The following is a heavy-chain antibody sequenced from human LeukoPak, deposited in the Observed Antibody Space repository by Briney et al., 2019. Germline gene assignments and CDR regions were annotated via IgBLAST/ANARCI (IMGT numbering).Heavy chain of an antibody. J-gene: IGHJ4*02. Sequence: ASVKVSCKASGYTFTGYYTHWVRQAPGQGLEWMGWINPNSGGTNYAQKFQGRVTMTRDTSISTAYMELSRLRSDDTAVYYCARVKSGYYDSSGYYRFDYWGQGTLVTVSS. CDR2: INPNSGGT. CDR3: ARVKSGYYDSSGYYRFDY. CDR1: GYTFTGYY. V-gene: IGHV1-2*02. D-gene: IGHD3-22*01.